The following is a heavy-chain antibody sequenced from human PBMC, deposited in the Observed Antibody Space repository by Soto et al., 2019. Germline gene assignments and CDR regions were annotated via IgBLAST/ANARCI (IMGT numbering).Heavy chain of an antibody. CDR2: IGTAGDT. V-gene: IGHV3-13*01. CDR1: GFTFSSYD. J-gene: IGHJ3*02. D-gene: IGHD3-22*01. CDR3: ARVRADSSGYGHALYI. Sequence: EVQLVESGGGLVQPGGSLRLSCAASGFTFSSYDMHWVRQATGKGLEWVSAIGTAGDTYYPGSVKGRFTISRENAKNSLYLQMNSLRAGDTAFYYCARVRADSSGYGHALYIWGQGTMVTVSS.